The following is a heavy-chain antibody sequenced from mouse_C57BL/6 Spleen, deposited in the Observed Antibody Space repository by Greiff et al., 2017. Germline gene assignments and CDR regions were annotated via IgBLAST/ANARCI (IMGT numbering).Heavy chain of an antibody. V-gene: IGHV1-75*01. CDR1: GYTFTDYY. D-gene: IGHD1-1*01. CDR3: ARVGYGSSYYAMDY. J-gene: IGHJ4*01. CDR2: IFPGSGST. Sequence: VQLQQSGPELVQPGASVKISCKASGYTFTDYYINWVQQRPGQGLEWIGWIFPGSGSTYYNEKFKGKATLTVDKSSSKAYMLLSSLNSEDSAVYFCARVGYGSSYYAMDYWGQGTSVTVSS.